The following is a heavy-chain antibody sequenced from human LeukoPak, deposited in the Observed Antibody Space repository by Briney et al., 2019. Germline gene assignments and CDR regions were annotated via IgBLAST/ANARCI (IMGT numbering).Heavy chain of an antibody. CDR2: IYYSGGT. J-gene: IGHJ4*02. CDR3: ATTKEEQSAPYFAY. Sequence: PSETLSLTCTVSGCSISGYYWSWVRQPPGKGLEWIGYIYYSGGTNYNPSHKSRVATSVDTSKNQSSLKLSSVTAADTAVYYCATTKEEQSAPYFAYWGQGNLVTVSA. V-gene: IGHV4-59*01. D-gene: IGHD1/OR15-1a*01. CDR1: GCSISGYY.